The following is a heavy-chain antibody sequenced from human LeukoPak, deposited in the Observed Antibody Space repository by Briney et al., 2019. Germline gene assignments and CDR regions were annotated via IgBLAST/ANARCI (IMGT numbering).Heavy chain of an antibody. Sequence: ASVKVSCKASGYTFTNYGISCVRQAPGQRLEWMGWISAYNGNTNYAQKLQGRVTMTTDTSTSTAYMELRSLRSDDTAVYYCARAGSRYSYGREFDYWGQGTLVTVSS. CDR1: GYTFTNYG. V-gene: IGHV1-18*01. CDR3: ARAGSRYSYGREFDY. J-gene: IGHJ4*02. CDR2: ISAYNGNT. D-gene: IGHD5-18*01.